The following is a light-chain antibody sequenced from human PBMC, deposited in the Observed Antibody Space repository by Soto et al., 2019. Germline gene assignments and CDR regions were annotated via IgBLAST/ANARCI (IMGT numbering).Light chain of an antibody. CDR2: GAS. V-gene: IGKV3-11*01. CDR3: QQRINWPLT. J-gene: IGKJ4*01. Sequence: EIVLTQSPATLSLSPGERATLSCRASQSISSHLAWYQQKPGQAPRLLIYGASNRATGIPARFSGRGSGTDFTLTISSLEPEDFVVYYCQQRINWPLTFGGGTKVEIK. CDR1: QSISSH.